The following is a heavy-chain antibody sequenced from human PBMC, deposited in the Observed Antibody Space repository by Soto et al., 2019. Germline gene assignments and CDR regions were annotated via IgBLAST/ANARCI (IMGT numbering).Heavy chain of an antibody. J-gene: IGHJ4*02. CDR3: TRFAYSSGWYFDY. D-gene: IGHD6-19*01. Sequence: EVQLVQSGGGLVQPGGSLKLSCAASGFSFSGSAMHWVRQASGKGLEWVGRIRSKANSYATEYGASVKGRFTISRDDSKNTAHLQINSLETEDTAVYYCTRFAYSSGWYFDYWGQGTLVTVSS. CDR2: IRSKANSYAT. CDR1: GFSFSGSA. V-gene: IGHV3-73*01.